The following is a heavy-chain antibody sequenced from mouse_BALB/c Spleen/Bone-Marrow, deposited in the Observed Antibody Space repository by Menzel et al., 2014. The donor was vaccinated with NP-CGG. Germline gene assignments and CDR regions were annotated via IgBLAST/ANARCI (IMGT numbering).Heavy chain of an antibody. J-gene: IGHJ1*01. CDR3: ARDMCDGLRWYFDV. V-gene: IGHV7-3*02. CDR2: ISTTANGYTT. Sequence: EVQLVESGGGLVQPGGSLRLSCATSGFTFTDYYMSWVRQPPGKALEWLGFISTTANGYTTDYSASVKGRFTISRDNSQSILYLQMNTLRAEDSATYYCARDMCDGLRWYFDVWGAGTTVTVSS. D-gene: IGHD2-3*01. CDR1: GFTFTDYY.